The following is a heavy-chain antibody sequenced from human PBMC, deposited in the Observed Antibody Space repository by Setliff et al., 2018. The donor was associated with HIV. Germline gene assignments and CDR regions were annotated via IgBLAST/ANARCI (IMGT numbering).Heavy chain of an antibody. V-gene: IGHV1-69*13. D-gene: IGHD6-19*01. CDR1: GGAFSSYA. Sequence: SVKVSCKASGGAFSSYAISWVRQAPGQGLEWMGGIIPIFGTANYAQKFQGRVTITAGESTSTAYVELSSLRSADTAVYYCARAPAHEHATGWFSSSNRFDSWGQGTLVTVSS. J-gene: IGHJ5*01. CDR2: IIPIFGTA. CDR3: ARAPAHEHATGWFSSSNRFDS.